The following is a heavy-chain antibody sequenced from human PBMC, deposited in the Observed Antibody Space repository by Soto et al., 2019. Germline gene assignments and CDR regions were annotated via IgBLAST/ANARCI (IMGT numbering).Heavy chain of an antibody. Sequence: PSETLSLTCVVSSYSISSGFFWAWIRQPPGKGLEWVGSIYHTGDTHYNPSLRSQVSMSVDTSKNHFSLRLTYLTAADTAVYFCARDTNSLDLWGQGILVTVSS. CDR1: SYSISSGFF. J-gene: IGHJ5*02. D-gene: IGHD2-8*01. V-gene: IGHV4-38-2*02. CDR3: ARDTNSLDL. CDR2: IYHTGDT.